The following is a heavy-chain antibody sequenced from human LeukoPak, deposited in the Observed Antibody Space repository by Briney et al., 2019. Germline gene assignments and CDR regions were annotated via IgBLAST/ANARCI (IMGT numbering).Heavy chain of an antibody. CDR2: ISPDSTQI. J-gene: IGHJ4*02. Sequence: PGGSLRLSCAASGFTFRGYTMNWVRQAPGEGLEWVSYISPDSTQIYYADSVKGRFTISRDNAKNSLYLQMNSLRAEDTAVYYCASGMRVGPNIWGQGTLVTVSS. V-gene: IGHV3-21*05. CDR1: GFTFRGYT. CDR3: ASGMRVGPNI. D-gene: IGHD1-26*01.